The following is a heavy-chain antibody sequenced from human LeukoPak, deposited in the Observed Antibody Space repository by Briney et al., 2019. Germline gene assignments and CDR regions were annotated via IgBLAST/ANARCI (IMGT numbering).Heavy chain of an antibody. CDR2: ISGSGSST. V-gene: IGHV3-23*01. J-gene: IGHJ6*03. Sequence: GGSLRLSCSASGFTFTTYAMSWVRQAPGKGLEWVSAISGSGSSTYYADSVKGRFTISRDNSKNTLYLQMNSLRAEDTAVYYCAKNIAAADSSGYYYYYMDVWGKGTTVTVSS. CDR1: GFTFTTYA. CDR3: AKNIAAADSSGYYYYYMDV. D-gene: IGHD6-13*01.